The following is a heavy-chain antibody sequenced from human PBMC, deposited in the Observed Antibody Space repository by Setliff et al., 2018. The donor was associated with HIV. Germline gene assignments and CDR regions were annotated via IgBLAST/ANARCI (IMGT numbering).Heavy chain of an antibody. CDR2: ISDSSAYI. D-gene: IGHD3-3*01. CDR1: GFTFRNYP. CDR3: ARAAAYFNFWTGYHPHAFDI. J-gene: IGHJ3*02. V-gene: IGHV3-21*01. Sequence: ATLSLSCAASGFTFRNYPMSWVRQAPGKGLEWISSISDSSAYIYYADSVKGRFTISRDIAKNSLYLQMNSLRAEDTAVYYCARAAAYFNFWTGYHPHAFDIWGQGTMVTVSS.